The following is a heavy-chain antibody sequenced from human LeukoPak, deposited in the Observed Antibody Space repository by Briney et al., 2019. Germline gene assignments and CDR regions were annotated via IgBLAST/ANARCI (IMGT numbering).Heavy chain of an antibody. V-gene: IGHV1-2*02. D-gene: IGHD6-19*01. Sequence: ASVKVSCKASGYTFTGYYMHRVRQAPGQGLEWMGWINPNSGGTNYAQKFQGRVTMTRDTSISTAYMELSRLTSDDTAVYYCARELYELWLDTNWFDPWGQGTLVTVSS. J-gene: IGHJ5*02. CDR1: GYTFTGYY. CDR2: INPNSGGT. CDR3: ARELYELWLDTNWFDP.